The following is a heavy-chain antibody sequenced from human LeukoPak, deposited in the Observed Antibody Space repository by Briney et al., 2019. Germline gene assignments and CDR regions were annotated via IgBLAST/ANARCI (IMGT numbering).Heavy chain of an antibody. CDR3: ARDSSSWYGGYMDV. CDR1: GFTFSSYD. CDR2: IGTAGDT. D-gene: IGHD6-13*01. Sequence: GGSLRLSCAASGFTFSSYDMHWVRQATGKGLEWVSAIGTAGDTYYPGSVKGRFTISRDNAKNSLYLQMNSLRAEDTAVYYCARDSSSWYGGYMDVWGKGTTVTVSS. V-gene: IGHV3-13*01. J-gene: IGHJ6*03.